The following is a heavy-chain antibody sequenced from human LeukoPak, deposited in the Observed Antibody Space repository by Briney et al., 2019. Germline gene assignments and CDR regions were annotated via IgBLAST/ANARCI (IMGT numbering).Heavy chain of an antibody. V-gene: IGHV3-23*01. D-gene: IGHD5-12*01. Sequence: GGSLRLSGAASGFTFSSYAMSWVRQAPGKGLEWVSAISGSGDSTYYADSVKGRFTISRDNSKNTLYLQMNSLRAEDTAVYYCAKGSRGYSGYVVDYWGQGTLVTVSS. CDR2: ISGSGDST. J-gene: IGHJ4*02. CDR1: GFTFSSYA. CDR3: AKGSRGYSGYVVDY.